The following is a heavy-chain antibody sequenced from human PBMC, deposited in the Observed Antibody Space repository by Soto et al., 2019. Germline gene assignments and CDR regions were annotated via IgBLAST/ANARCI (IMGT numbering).Heavy chain of an antibody. CDR3: ATGDSSWVSWFDP. J-gene: IGHJ5*02. Sequence: QAQLVQSGAEVKKPGASVKVSCQASGYTFTAQYLHWVRKAPGEGLEWMGWINPTTGATRYAQKFQGRVTMTRDTSMSTADLEVRSLSHGDTAVYYCATGDSSWVSWFDPWGQGTLVTVSS. CDR2: INPTTGAT. V-gene: IGHV1-2*02. CDR1: GYTFTAQY. D-gene: IGHD6-19*01.